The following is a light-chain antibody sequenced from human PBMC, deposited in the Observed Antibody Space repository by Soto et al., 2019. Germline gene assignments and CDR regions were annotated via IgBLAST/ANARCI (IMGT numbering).Light chain of an antibody. CDR1: QNVNRY. Sequence: IQLTHSPSSLSASVGDRVTITCRTSQNVNRYLNWYQEQPGKAPKLLIYAASILQSGVPSRFSGSGSGTDFTLAISSLQPEDFTTYYCQQSYSIPQTFGPGTKVDIK. V-gene: IGKV1-39*01. CDR3: QQSYSIPQT. CDR2: AAS. J-gene: IGKJ1*01.